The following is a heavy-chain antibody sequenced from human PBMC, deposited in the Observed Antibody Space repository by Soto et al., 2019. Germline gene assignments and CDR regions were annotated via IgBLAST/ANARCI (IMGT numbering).Heavy chain of an antibody. D-gene: IGHD2-15*01. V-gene: IGHV4-39*01. Sequence: QLQLQESGPGLVKPSETLSLTCTVSGGSLSSSSYYWGWIRQPPGKGLEWIGSIYYSGSTYYIPSLKRRVTISVDTSKNQFAQKLRSVTAADTAVYYCARHTPAISVSDHWGQGTLVTVSA. CDR2: IYYSGST. CDR3: ARHTPAISVSDH. CDR1: GGSLSSSSYY. J-gene: IGHJ4*02.